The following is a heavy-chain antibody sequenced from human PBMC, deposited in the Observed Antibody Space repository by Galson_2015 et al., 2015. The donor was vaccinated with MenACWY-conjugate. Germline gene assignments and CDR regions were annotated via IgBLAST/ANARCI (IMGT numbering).Heavy chain of an antibody. CDR1: GSTLSSYA. CDR2: ISSSSDGTST. Sequence: SLRLSCAASGSTLSSYAMSWVRQAPGKGLVWVSRISSSSDGTSTNYADSVEGRFTISRDSAKNTLSLQMNSLRAEDTAVYYCVRGGGNNGYPRNAFDIWGQGTMVTVSS. D-gene: IGHD5-12*01. CDR3: VRGGGNNGYPRNAFDI. V-gene: IGHV3-74*01. J-gene: IGHJ3*02.